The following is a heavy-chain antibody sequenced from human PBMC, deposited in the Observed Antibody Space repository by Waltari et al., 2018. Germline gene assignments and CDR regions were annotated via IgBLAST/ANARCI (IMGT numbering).Heavy chain of an antibody. J-gene: IGHJ3*02. D-gene: IGHD1-26*01. CDR1: GFTFSTYS. CDR2: MSYDGNTK. V-gene: IGHV3-30*04. Sequence: LVESGGGVVQPGRSLRLSCAASGFTFSTYSLHWVRQAPNKGLEWVAVMSYDGNTKNYADSVKGRFSISRANSQNMLYLQLSSLRPEDTALYYCVRQQWGSDIHDAFDIWGQGTTVTVSS. CDR3: VRQQWGSDIHDAFDI.